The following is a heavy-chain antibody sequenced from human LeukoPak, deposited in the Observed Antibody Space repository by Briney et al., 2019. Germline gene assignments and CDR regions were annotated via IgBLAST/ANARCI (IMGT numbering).Heavy chain of an antibody. CDR2: ISSSGSTI. J-gene: IGHJ3*02. D-gene: IGHD2-15*01. CDR1: GFTFSSYE. Sequence: GGSLRLTCAASGFTFSSYEMNWVRQAPGKGLKWVSYISSSGSTIYYADSVKGRFTISRDNAKNSLYLQMNSLRAEDTAVYYCARLDIDAFDIWGQGTMVTVSS. V-gene: IGHV3-48*03. CDR3: ARLDIDAFDI.